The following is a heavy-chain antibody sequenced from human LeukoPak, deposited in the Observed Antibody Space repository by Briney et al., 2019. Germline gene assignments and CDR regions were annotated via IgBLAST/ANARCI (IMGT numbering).Heavy chain of an antibody. Sequence: PGGSLRLSCAASGFTFRRYWMHWVRQDPGEGLVWVSHMNGDGSSTSYADSVKGRFTISRDNAKNTLYLQMNRLKAEDTAVYYCARSATDAFDIWGQGTMVTVSS. CDR3: ARSATDAFDI. V-gene: IGHV3-74*01. CDR2: MNGDGSST. J-gene: IGHJ3*02. CDR1: GFTFRRYW.